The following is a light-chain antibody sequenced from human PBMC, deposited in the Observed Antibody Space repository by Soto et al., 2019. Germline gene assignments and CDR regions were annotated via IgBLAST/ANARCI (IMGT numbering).Light chain of an antibody. J-gene: IGKJ5*01. Sequence: AIQLTQSPSSLSASVGDRVTITCRASQDISSALAWYQQKPGKAPKLLMNDASSLESGVPSRFSGSGSGADFTLTISSLQPEDFATYYCQHFNNYPTFGQGTRLEMK. CDR2: DAS. CDR1: QDISSA. CDR3: QHFNNYPT. V-gene: IGKV1D-13*01.